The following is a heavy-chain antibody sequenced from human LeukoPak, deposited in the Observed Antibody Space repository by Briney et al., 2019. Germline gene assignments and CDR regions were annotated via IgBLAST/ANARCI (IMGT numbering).Heavy chain of an antibody. Sequence: SETLSLTCTVSGGSISSSSYYWGWIRQPPGKGLEWIGSIYYSGSTYYNPSLKSRVTISVDTSKNQFSLKLSSVTAADTAVYYCARAKYQLLSGVSGWFDPWGQGTLVTVSS. CDR2: IYYSGST. CDR3: ARAKYQLLSGVSGWFDP. J-gene: IGHJ5*02. D-gene: IGHD2-2*01. V-gene: IGHV4-39*07. CDR1: GGSISSSSYY.